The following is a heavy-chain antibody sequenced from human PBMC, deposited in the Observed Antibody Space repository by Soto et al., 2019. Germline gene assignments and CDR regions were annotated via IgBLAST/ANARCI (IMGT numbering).Heavy chain of an antibody. CDR1: GGSISSYY. CDR2: IYYSGST. V-gene: IGHV4-59*01. J-gene: IGHJ3*02. Sequence: PSETLSLTCTVSGGSISSYYWSWIRQPPGKGLEWIGYIYYSGSTNYNPSLKSRVNISVDTSKNQFSLKLSSVTAADTAVYYCARDLDYDSSVSDAFDIWGQGTMVTVSS. CDR3: ARDLDYDSSVSDAFDI. D-gene: IGHD3-22*01.